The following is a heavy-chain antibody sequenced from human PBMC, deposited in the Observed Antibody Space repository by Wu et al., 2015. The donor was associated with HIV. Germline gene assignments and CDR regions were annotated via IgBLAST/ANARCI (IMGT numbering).Heavy chain of an antibody. J-gene: IGHJ6*02. CDR1: GFTFTSYD. CDR2: MNPNSGNT. CDR3: AESVITPSLGVGSHYYYYGMDV. V-gene: IGHV1-8*01. Sequence: QVQLVQSGAEVKKPGASVKVSCKASGFTFTSYDINWVRQATGQGLEWMGWMNPNSGNTGYAQKFQGRVSMTRNTSISTAYMELSSLRSNDTAVYYCAESVITPSLGVGSHYYYYGMDVWGQGTTVTVSS. D-gene: IGHD3-16*01.